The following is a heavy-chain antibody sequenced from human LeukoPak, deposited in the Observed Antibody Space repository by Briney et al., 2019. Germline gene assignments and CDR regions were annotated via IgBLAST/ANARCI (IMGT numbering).Heavy chain of an antibody. CDR2: IYYSGST. J-gene: IGHJ4*02. V-gene: IGHV4-39*01. CDR1: GGSISSSSYY. Sequence: LETLSLTCTVSGGSISSSSYYWGWIRQPPGRGLEWIGSIYYSGSTYYNPSLKSRVTISVDTSKNQFSLKLSSVTAADTAVYYCARQKHSLFDYWGQGTLVTVSS. CDR3: ARQKHSLFDY. D-gene: IGHD2-15*01.